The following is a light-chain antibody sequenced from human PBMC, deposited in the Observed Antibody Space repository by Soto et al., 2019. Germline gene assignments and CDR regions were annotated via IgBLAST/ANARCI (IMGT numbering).Light chain of an antibody. J-gene: IGLJ2*01. CDR2: SNN. Sequence: QSVLTQPPSASGTPGQRVTISCSGSSSNIGSNAVNWYQQLPGTAPKLLIYSNNERPSGVPDRLSGSKSGTSASLAISGLQSEDEADYYCEACDYSLKGPVFGGGTKVTVL. CDR1: SSNIGSNA. CDR3: EACDYSLKGPV. V-gene: IGLV1-44*01.